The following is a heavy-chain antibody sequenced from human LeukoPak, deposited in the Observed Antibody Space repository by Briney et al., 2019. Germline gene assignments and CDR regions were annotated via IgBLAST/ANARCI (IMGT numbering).Heavy chain of an antibody. J-gene: IGHJ5*02. CDR2: IYHSGST. Sequence: PSETLSLTCTVSGYSISIGYYWGWIRQPPGKGLEWIGSIYHSGSTYYNPSLKSRVTLSVDKSKNQFSLKLSSVTAADTAVYYCARHSSSWYNWFDPWGQGTLVTVSS. CDR3: ARHSSSWYNWFDP. D-gene: IGHD6-13*01. CDR1: GYSISIGYY. V-gene: IGHV4-38-2*02.